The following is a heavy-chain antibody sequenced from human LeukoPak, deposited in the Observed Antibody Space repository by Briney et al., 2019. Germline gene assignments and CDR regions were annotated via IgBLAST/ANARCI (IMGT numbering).Heavy chain of an antibody. CDR1: GFNFRDYA. Sequence: GGSLRLSCTVSGFNFRDYAMSWVRQAPGKGLEWVSAISGSGGSTYYADSVKGRFTISRDNSKNTLYLQMNSLRAEDTAVYYCAKDSLGGSGSPSFDYWGQGTLVTVSS. CDR3: AKDSLGGSGSPSFDY. D-gene: IGHD3-10*01. V-gene: IGHV3-23*01. CDR2: ISGSGGST. J-gene: IGHJ4*02.